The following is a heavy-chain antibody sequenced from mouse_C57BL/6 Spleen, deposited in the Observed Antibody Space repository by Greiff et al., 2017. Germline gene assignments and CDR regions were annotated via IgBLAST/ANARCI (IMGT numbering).Heavy chain of an antibody. Sequence: VQLQQPGTELVKPGASVKLSCKASGYTFTSYWMHWVKQRPGQGLEWIGNINPSNGGTNYNEKFKSKATLTVDKSSSTAYMQLSSLTSEDSAVYYSASTVVEGYAMDYWGQGTSVTVSS. V-gene: IGHV1-53*01. CDR3: ASTVVEGYAMDY. CDR1: GYTFTSYW. J-gene: IGHJ4*01. CDR2: INPSNGGT. D-gene: IGHD1-1*01.